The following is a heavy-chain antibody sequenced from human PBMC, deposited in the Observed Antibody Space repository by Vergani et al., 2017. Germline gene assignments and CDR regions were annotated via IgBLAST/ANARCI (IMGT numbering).Heavy chain of an antibody. Sequence: EVQLVESGGGLVQPGRSLRLSCAASGFTFDDYAMQWVRQAPGKGLEWVSGISWNSGSIGYADSVKGRFTISRDNAKNSLYLQMNSLRAEDTALYYCAKAASGSYQEYFQHWGQGTLVTVSS. CDR2: ISWNSGSI. CDR1: GFTFDDYA. J-gene: IGHJ1*01. CDR3: AKAASGSYQEYFQH. V-gene: IGHV3-9*01. D-gene: IGHD3-10*01.